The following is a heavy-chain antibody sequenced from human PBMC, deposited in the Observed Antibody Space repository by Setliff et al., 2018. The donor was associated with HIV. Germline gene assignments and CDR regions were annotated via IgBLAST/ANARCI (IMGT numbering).Heavy chain of an antibody. J-gene: IGHJ4*02. Sequence: PGESLKISCTASGYNFNNYWIGWVRQMPGKGLEWIGVIYPGDSETRYGPSFQGQVSISADRSITTAYLQWRSLKASDTAMYYCTRRRRAPGSEDLEAHWGQGTLVTVSS. CDR2: IYPGDSET. CDR3: TRRRRAPGSEDLEAH. D-gene: IGHD1-26*01. CDR1: GYNFNNYW. V-gene: IGHV5-51*01.